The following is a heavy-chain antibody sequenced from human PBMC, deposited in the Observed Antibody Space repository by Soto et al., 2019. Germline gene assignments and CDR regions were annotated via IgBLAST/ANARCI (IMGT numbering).Heavy chain of an antibody. CDR1: GYTFTSYG. CDR2: ISAYNGNT. Sequence: ASVKVSCKASGYTFTSYGISWVRQAPGQGLEWMGWISAYNGNTNYAQKLQGRVTMTTDTTTSTAYMELRSLRSDDTAVYYCARVTIMVRGVIMPLFHYYYGMDVWGKGTTVTVPS. CDR3: ARVTIMVRGVIMPLFHYYYGMDV. D-gene: IGHD3-10*01. V-gene: IGHV1-18*01. J-gene: IGHJ6*04.